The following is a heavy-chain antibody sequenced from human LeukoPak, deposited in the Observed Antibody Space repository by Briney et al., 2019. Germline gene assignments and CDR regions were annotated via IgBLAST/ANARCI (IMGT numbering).Heavy chain of an antibody. CDR1: GFIFSDYT. V-gene: IGHV3-21*01. D-gene: IGHD6-13*01. J-gene: IGHJ3*02. CDR2: ISGRSSYR. Sequence: GGSLRLSCAASGFIFSDYTINWVRQAPGKGLEWVSSISGRSSYRYYADSLKGRFTISRDNAKNSLFLQMNSLGAEDTAVYYCAREGGSSNVYDAFDIWGQGTMVTVSS. CDR3: AREGGSSNVYDAFDI.